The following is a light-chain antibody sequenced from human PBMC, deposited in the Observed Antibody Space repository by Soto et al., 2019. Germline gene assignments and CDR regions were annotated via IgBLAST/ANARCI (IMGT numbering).Light chain of an antibody. Sequence: DIQLTQSPSTLSASVGDRVTITCRASTSVSTWLAWYQQKPGRAPRLLIYDVSNLESGVPSRFSGTGSGTEFTLTITSLQPDDFAIEYGQQYDNSRTFGQVTKVDIK. J-gene: IGKJ1*01. CDR3: QQYDNSRT. V-gene: IGKV1-5*01. CDR1: TSVSTW. CDR2: DVS.